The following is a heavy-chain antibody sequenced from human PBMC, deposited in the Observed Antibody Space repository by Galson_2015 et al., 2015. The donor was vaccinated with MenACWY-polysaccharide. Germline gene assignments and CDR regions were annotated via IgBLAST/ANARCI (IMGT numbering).Heavy chain of an antibody. D-gene: IGHD3-16*01. CDR1: GGTFNNHA. V-gene: IGHV1-69*13. Sequence: SVKVSCKASGGTFNNHAISWVRQAPGQGPEWLGGIILPFGTPNYAQKFQGRITIAADEAASTAYMELNSLNSEDTAVYFCARAATNYYDLFDVWGQGTKVTVAS. J-gene: IGHJ3*01. CDR2: IILPFGTP. CDR3: ARAATNYYDLFDV.